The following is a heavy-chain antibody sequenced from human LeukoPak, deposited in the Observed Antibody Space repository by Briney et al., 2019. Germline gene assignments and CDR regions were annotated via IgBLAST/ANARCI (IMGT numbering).Heavy chain of an antibody. CDR1: GFTFSSYA. J-gene: IGHJ4*02. CDR3: ARSTASRREFDY. D-gene: IGHD2-2*01. Sequence: GGSLRHSCAASGFTFSSYAMHWVRQAPGKGLEWVAVISYDGSNKYYADSVKGRFTISRDNSKNTLYLQMNCLRAEDTAVYYCARSTASRREFDYWGQGTLVTVSS. V-gene: IGHV3-30-3*01. CDR2: ISYDGSNK.